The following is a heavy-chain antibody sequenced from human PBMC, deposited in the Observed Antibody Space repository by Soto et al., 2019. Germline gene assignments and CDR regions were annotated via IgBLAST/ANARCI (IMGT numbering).Heavy chain of an antibody. CDR3: ARDDPIVTSRPKDAFDF. V-gene: IGHV3-11*06. J-gene: IGHJ3*01. Sequence: QVQLEESGGGLVKPGESLRLACAASGFNFTDFYMSWIRQAPGKGLEWISNISSSSSYTDYAESVKGRFTISRDNAKCTLYLQMNSLRAEDTAVYYCARDDPIVTSRPKDAFDFWGQGTMVTVSS. D-gene: IGHD4-4*01. CDR1: GFNFTDFY. CDR2: ISSSSSYT.